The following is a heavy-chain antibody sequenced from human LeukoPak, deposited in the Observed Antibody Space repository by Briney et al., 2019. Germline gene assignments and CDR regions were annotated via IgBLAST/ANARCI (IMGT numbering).Heavy chain of an antibody. CDR1: GFTFSSYG. CDR3: AKDLTLYGSGSFFDY. CDR2: ISYDGSSK. D-gene: IGHD3-10*01. V-gene: IGHV3-30*18. J-gene: IGHJ4*02. Sequence: GWSLRLSCAASGFTFSSYGMHWVRQAPGKGLEWVAIISYDGSSKYYADSVKGRFTISRDNSKNTLYLQMNSLRAEDTAVYYCAKDLTLYGSGSFFDYWGQGTLVAVSS.